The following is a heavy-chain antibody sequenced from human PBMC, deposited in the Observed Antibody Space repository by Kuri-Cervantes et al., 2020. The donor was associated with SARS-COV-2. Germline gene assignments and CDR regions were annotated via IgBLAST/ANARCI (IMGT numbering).Heavy chain of an antibody. CDR1: GYTLTELS. CDR3: ARVYEDYIWGSSRYNYFDY. D-gene: IGHD3-16*02. CDR2: ISGYNGDP. J-gene: IGHJ4*02. Sequence: ASVKVSCKVSGYTLTELSMHWVRQAPGKGLEWMGWISGYNGDPKYAQNFQGRVTMTRDTSTAIAYMELRSLRSDDTAIYFCARVYEDYIWGSSRYNYFDYWGQGTLVTVSS. V-gene: IGHV1-24*01.